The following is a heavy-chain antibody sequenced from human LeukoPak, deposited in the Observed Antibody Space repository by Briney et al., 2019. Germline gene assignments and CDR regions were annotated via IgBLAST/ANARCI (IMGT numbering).Heavy chain of an antibody. J-gene: IGHJ4*02. CDR1: GYSISSGYY. CDR2: IYHSGST. D-gene: IGHD1-26*01. V-gene: IGHV4-38-2*02. CDR3: AREVGATPGY. Sequence: PSETLSLTCTVSGYSISSGYYWGWIRPPPGKGREWIGTIYHSGSTYYNPSLKSRVTISLDTSKVHFSLKLSSVTAADAAVYYCAREVGATPGYWGQGTLVTVSS.